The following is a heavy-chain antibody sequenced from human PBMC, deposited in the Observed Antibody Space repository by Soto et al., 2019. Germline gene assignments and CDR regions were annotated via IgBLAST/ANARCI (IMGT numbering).Heavy chain of an antibody. CDR2: ISYDGSNK. Sequence: GGSLRLSCAASGFTFSSYAMHWVRQAPGKGLEWVAVISYDGSNKYYADSVKGRFTISRDNSKNTLYLQMNSLRAEDTAVYYCARDPGRGYSGYETLTDYYYGMEVWGQGTTVTVSS. CDR3: ARDPGRGYSGYETLTDYYYGMEV. D-gene: IGHD5-12*01. J-gene: IGHJ6*02. CDR1: GFTFSSYA. V-gene: IGHV3-30-3*01.